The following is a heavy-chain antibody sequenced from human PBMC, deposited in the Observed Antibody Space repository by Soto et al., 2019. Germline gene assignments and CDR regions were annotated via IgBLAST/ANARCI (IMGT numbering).Heavy chain of an antibody. J-gene: IGHJ4*02. CDR1: GYTFTTYS. CDR3: ARGGVALVTTKMLY. CDR2: INAGNGNT. D-gene: IGHD4-17*01. Sequence: ASVKVSCKASGYTFTTYSIHWVRQAPGQRLEWMGWINAGNGNTKYSQNFQGRVTITRDTSASTAYMELSSLRSEDTAVYYCARGGVALVTTKMLYWGQGTLVTVSS. V-gene: IGHV1-3*01.